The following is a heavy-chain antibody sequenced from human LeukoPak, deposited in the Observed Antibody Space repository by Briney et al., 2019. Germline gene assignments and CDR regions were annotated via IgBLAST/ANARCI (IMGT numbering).Heavy chain of an antibody. CDR3: ARGSYYDSSGYYYEDY. V-gene: IGHV1-69*05. Sequence: SVKVSCKASGGTFSSYAISWVRQAPGQGLEWMGGIIPIFGTANYAQKFQGRVTITTDESTSTAYMELSSLRSEDTAVYYCARGSYYDSSGYYYEDYWGQGTLVTVSS. D-gene: IGHD3-22*01. J-gene: IGHJ4*02. CDR1: GGTFSSYA. CDR2: IIPIFGTA.